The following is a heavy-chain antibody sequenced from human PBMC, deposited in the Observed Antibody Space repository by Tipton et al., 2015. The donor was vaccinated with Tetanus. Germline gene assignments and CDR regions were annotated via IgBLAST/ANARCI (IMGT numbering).Heavy chain of an antibody. D-gene: IGHD2-15*01. V-gene: IGHV4-59*01. CDR1: GGSISSYY. J-gene: IGHJ5*02. CDR3: ARGYCSGGSCYYNWFDP. Sequence: TLSLTCTVSGGSISSYYWSWIRQPPGKGLEWIGYIYYSGSTNYNPSLKSRVTISVDTSKNQFSLKLSSVTAADTAVYYCARGYCSGGSCYYNWFDPWGQGTLVTVSS. CDR2: IYYSGST.